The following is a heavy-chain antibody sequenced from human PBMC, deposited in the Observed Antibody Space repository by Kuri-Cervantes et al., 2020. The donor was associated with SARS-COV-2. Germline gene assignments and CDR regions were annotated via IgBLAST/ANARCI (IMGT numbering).Heavy chain of an antibody. Sequence: GGSLRLSCAASGFSFSSYGMSWVRQAPGKGLEWVSVIYSGGSTYYADSVKGRFTISRDNSKNTLYLQMNSLRAEDTAVYYCARDRSTHYFDYWGQGTLVTVSS. CDR3: ARDRSTHYFDY. CDR2: IYSGGST. J-gene: IGHJ4*02. CDR1: GFSFSSYG. V-gene: IGHV3-53*05.